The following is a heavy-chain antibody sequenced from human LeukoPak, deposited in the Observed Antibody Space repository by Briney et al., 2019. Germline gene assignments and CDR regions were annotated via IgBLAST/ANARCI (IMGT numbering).Heavy chain of an antibody. Sequence: GGSLRLSCAASGFTFSSYAMTWVRQAPGKGLEWVSTISGRGDSTYYADSVKGRFTMSRDNSENTFYLQMNSLRAEDTAVYYCVKRSPGYYCDHWGQGILVTVSS. V-gene: IGHV3-23*01. D-gene: IGHD3-9*01. CDR3: VKRSPGYYCDH. J-gene: IGHJ4*02. CDR2: ISGRGDST. CDR1: GFTFSSYA.